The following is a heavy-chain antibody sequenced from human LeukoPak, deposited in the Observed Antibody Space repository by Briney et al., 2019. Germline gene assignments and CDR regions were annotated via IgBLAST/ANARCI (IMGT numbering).Heavy chain of an antibody. D-gene: IGHD6-13*01. Sequence: PGGSLRLSCAASGFTFSTYAMHWVRQAPGKGLEWVSVISASGDNTCYADSVKGRFTISRDTSKNTLYLQMNSLRAEDTAIYYCAKGLDIAAAATGVFDIWGHGTMVTVSS. J-gene: IGHJ3*02. V-gene: IGHV3-23*01. CDR3: AKGLDIAAAATGVFDI. CDR2: ISASGDNT. CDR1: GFTFSTYA.